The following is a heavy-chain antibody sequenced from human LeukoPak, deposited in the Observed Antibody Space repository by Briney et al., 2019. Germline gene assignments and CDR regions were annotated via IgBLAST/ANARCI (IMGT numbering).Heavy chain of an antibody. CDR3: ARVKSYYYDTSDKDAFDI. CDR1: GYTFTSHF. CDR2: INPRGGST. V-gene: IGHV1-46*01. J-gene: IGHJ3*02. D-gene: IGHD3-22*01. Sequence: AAVKVSCKASGYTFTSHFMHWVRQAPGQGLEWMGIINPRGGSTSYTQKFQGRVTMTRDTSTSTVYMELSSLRSEDTAVYYCARVKSYYYDTSDKDAFDIWGQGTMVTVSS.